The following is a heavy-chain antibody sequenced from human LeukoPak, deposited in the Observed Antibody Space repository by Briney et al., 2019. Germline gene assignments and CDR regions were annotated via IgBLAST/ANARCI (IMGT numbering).Heavy chain of an antibody. J-gene: IGHJ4*02. CDR3: AKLGFDSSGSHTLFDY. Sequence: GGSLRLSCAASGFTVSSYAMHWVRQGPGKGLEWLAIISYDGRDNHYGDSVRGRFTISRDNSKNTLHLQMNILRAEDTAVYYCAKLGFDSSGSHTLFDYWGQGTQVTVS. D-gene: IGHD3-22*01. CDR1: GFTVSSYA. V-gene: IGHV3-30*18. CDR2: ISYDGRDN.